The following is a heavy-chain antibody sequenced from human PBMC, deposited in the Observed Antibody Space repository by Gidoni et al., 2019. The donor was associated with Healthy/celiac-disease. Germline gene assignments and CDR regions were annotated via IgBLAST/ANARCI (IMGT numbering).Heavy chain of an antibody. D-gene: IGHD6-13*01. V-gene: IGHV3-23*01. CDR1: GFPFTSHA. J-gene: IGHJ4*02. CDR2: IGGSGGST. Sequence: EVQLLESGGGLVRLGGSLELSCAAPGFPFTSHAMGWVRQAPGKGLEWVSDIGGSGGSTYYADSVKCRFTISRDNSKNTLYLQMNSLRAEDTAVYYCAKDPESGIAAAGTDDYWGQGTLVTVSS. CDR3: AKDPESGIAAAGTDDY.